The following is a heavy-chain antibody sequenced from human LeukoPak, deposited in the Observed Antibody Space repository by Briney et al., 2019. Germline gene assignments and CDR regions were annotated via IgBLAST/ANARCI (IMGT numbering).Heavy chain of an antibody. CDR1: GFTFSSYW. Sequence: PGGSLRLSCAASGFTFSSYWMSWVRQAPGKRLEWVANIKQDGSEKYYVDSVKGRFTISRDNAKNSLYLQMNSLRAEDTAVYYCARDRALAARPGYYYYGMDVWGQGTTVTVSS. J-gene: IGHJ6*02. D-gene: IGHD6-6*01. CDR2: IKQDGSEK. V-gene: IGHV3-7*01. CDR3: ARDRALAARPGYYYYGMDV.